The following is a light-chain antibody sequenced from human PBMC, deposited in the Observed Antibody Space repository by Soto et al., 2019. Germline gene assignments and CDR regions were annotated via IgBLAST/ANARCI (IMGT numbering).Light chain of an antibody. CDR1: SSDVGAYNH. V-gene: IGLV2-14*03. J-gene: IGLJ3*02. CDR3: SSCTSGGTWV. Sequence: QSVLTQPASVSGSPGQSITISCTGTSSDVGAYNHVSWYQQHPGKVPKVMIYEVNNRPSGVSNRFSASKSGNTASLTISGLQAEDEATYYCSSCTSGGTWVFGGGTKLTVL. CDR2: EVN.